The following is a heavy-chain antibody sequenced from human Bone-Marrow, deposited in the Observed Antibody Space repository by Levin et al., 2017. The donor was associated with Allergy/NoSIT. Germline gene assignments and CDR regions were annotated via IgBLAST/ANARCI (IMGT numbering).Heavy chain of an antibody. D-gene: IGHD3-22*01. V-gene: IGHV3-30*03. Sequence: LSLTCAASGFTFSSYGMHWVRQAPGKGLEWVAVISYDGSNKYYADSVKGRFTISRDNSKNTLYLQMNSLRAEDTAVYYCAGPGEDYDSSGYYYGHAFDIWGQGTMVTVSS. CDR3: AGPGEDYDSSGYYYGHAFDI. CDR1: GFTFSSYG. J-gene: IGHJ3*02. CDR2: ISYDGSNK.